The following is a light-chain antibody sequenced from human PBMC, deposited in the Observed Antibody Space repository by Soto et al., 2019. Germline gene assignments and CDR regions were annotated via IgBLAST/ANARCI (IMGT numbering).Light chain of an antibody. CDR1: QSISSS. J-gene: IGKJ4*01. CDR3: QQRSRWPHT. Sequence: EIVLTQSPATLSLSPGDRATLSCRASQSISSSLAWYQQKTGQAPRLLIYESSNRASGIPARFGGSGSGTDFTLTISRLEPEDFALYFCQQRSRWPHTFGGGTKVDIK. V-gene: IGKV3-11*01. CDR2: ESS.